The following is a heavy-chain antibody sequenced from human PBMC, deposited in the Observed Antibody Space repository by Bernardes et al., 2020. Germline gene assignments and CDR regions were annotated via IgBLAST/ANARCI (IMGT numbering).Heavy chain of an antibody. CDR3: ARGTYYDSSGYYLLPLGFDP. D-gene: IGHD3-22*01. CDR2: IYYSGST. V-gene: IGHV4-39*01. J-gene: IGHJ5*02. CDR1: GGSISSSSYY. Sequence: SETLSLTCTVSGGSISSSSYYWGWIRQPPGKGLEWIGSIYYSGSTYYNPSLKSRVTISVDTSKNQFSLKLSSVTAADTAVYYCARGTYYDSSGYYLLPLGFDPWGQGTLVTVSS.